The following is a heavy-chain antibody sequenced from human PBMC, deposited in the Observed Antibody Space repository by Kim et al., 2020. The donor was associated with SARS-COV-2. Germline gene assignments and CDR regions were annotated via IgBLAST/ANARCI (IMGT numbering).Heavy chain of an antibody. CDR3: ARYDSMVRGIPLDF. V-gene: IGHV5-51*01. CDR2: IYPGDSDV. J-gene: IGHJ4*02. CDR1: GYKFTSSW. Sequence: GESLKISCKGSGYKFTSSWIAWVRQMPGKGPEWMGIIYPGDSDVKYSPSFEGQVTISADKSISAAYLQWSSLRASDTAMYYCARYDSMVRGIPLDFWGQGTLVTVSS. D-gene: IGHD3-10*01.